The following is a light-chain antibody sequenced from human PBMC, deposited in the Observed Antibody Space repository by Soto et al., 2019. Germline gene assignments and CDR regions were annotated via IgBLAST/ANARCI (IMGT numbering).Light chain of an antibody. CDR2: EDD. Sequence: NFMLTQPHSVSESPGKTVTISCTRSSGSIAKNYVQWYQQRPGSAPTAVIHEDDQRPSGVPDRFSGSIDRSSNSASLTISGLKTEDEADYYCQSYDSTNQGIFGGGTKLTVL. J-gene: IGLJ2*01. V-gene: IGLV6-57*03. CDR1: SGSIAKNY. CDR3: QSYDSTNQGI.